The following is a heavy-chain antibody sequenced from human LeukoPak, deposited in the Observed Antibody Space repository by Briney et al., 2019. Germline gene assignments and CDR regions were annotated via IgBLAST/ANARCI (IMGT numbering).Heavy chain of an antibody. V-gene: IGHV4-34*01. CDR2: INHSGST. J-gene: IGHJ4*02. Sequence: SETPSLTCAVYGGSFSGYYWSWIRQPPGKGLEWIGEINHSGSTNYNPSLKSRVTISVDTSKNQFSLKLSSVTAADTAVYYCARGRRNYYDSSGTILDYWGQGTLVTVSS. D-gene: IGHD3-22*01. CDR3: ARGRRNYYDSSGTILDY. CDR1: GGSFSGYY.